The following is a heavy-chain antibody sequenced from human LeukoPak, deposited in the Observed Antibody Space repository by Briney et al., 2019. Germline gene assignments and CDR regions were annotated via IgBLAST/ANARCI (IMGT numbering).Heavy chain of an antibody. V-gene: IGHV3-23*01. CDR3: AKSDCDRLYCYVLDY. CDR2: VCGSGDGT. CDR1: GFTFSSHA. J-gene: IGHJ4*02. Sequence: GGSLRLSCAGSGFTFSSHAMSWVRQAPGKGLEWVSGVCGSGDGTYYAASVKGRITISRDYSTNTLFLQMNSLRAEDTAQYYCAKSDCDRLYCYVLDYWGEGTLLSVSS. D-gene: IGHD2/OR15-2a*01.